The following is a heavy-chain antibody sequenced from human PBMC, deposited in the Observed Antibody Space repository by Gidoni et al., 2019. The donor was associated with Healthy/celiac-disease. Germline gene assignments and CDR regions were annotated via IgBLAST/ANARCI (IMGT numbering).Heavy chain of an antibody. V-gene: IGHV3-15*01. D-gene: IGHD6-19*01. Sequence: RFTISRDDSKNTLYLQMNSLKTEDTAVYYCTTDPPQYSSGWYIPYFDYWGQGTLVTVSS. J-gene: IGHJ4*02. CDR3: TTDPPQYSSGWYIPYFDY.